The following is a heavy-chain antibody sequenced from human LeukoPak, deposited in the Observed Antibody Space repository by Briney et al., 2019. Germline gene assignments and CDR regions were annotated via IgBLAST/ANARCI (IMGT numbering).Heavy chain of an antibody. V-gene: IGHV4-39*01. D-gene: IGHD4-17*01. CDR3: ARRPNYGDYVQYYFDY. Sequence: SETLSLTCTVSGGSISSSSYYWGWIRQPPGKGLEWIGSIYYSGSTYYNPSLKSRVTISVDTSKNQFSLKLSSVTAADTAVYYCARRPNYGDYVQYYFDYWGQVTLVTVSS. CDR2: IYYSGST. CDR1: GGSISSSSYY. J-gene: IGHJ4*02.